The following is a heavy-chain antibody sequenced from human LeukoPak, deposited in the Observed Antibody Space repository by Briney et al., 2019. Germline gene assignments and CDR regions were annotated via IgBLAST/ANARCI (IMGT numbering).Heavy chain of an antibody. J-gene: IGHJ4*02. D-gene: IGHD1-26*01. CDR3: ARGHSNSGSFDY. CDR2: VNPNSVGT. V-gene: IGHV1-2*02. CDR1: GYTFTGYY. Sequence: ASVKVSCRASGYTFTGYYIHWVRQAPGQGLEWMGWVNPNSGGSGQGLEWMRWVNPNSVGTDYAQKFQGRVTMTGDTSITTAYMELSRLTSDDTAVYYCARGHSNSGSFDYWGQGTPVTVST.